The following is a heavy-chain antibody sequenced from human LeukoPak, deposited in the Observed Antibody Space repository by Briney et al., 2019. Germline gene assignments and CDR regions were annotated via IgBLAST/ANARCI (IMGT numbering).Heavy chain of an antibody. D-gene: IGHD4-17*01. CDR3: ARTPYGDYSYNWFDP. CDR2: INPNTGAT. J-gene: IGHJ5*02. V-gene: IGHV1-2*02. CDR1: GYTFTGYF. Sequence: ASVTVSCKASGYTFTGYFMHWVRQAPGHGLEWMGWINPNTGATNYTQKFRGRVTMTRDTSISTVHLELRGLKSDDTAVYYCARTPYGDYSYNWFDPWGQGTLVTVPS.